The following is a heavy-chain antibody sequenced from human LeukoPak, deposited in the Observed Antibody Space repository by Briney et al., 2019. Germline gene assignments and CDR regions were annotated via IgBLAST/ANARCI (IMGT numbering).Heavy chain of an antibody. D-gene: IGHD2-15*01. CDR1: GFTFSDHY. Sequence: GGSLTLSCAASGFTFSDHYMSWIRQAPGKGLEWVSYISSSGSSIYYGDSVKGRFTISRDNAKNSLYLQMNSLRAEDTAVYYCASQSDACWGSGSFYWGGYWGQGTLVTVSS. CDR2: ISSSGSSI. CDR3: ASQSDACWGSGSFYWGGY. V-gene: IGHV3-11*01. J-gene: IGHJ4*02.